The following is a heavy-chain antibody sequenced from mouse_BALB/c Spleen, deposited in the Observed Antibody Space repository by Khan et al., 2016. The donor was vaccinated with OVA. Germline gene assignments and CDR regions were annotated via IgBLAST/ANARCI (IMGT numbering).Heavy chain of an antibody. CDR2: IWGGGGT. Sequence: QVQLKQSGPGLVAPSQSLSITCTVSGFSLSRYNIHWVRQPPGKGLEWLGMIWGGGGTDYNSTLKSRLSISTDNSKSKVFLKMNSLQTEDSAMYNCASAYYRYDGYYAMDYWGQGTSVTVSS. V-gene: IGHV2-6-4*01. CDR1: GFSLSRYN. D-gene: IGHD2-14*01. CDR3: ASAYYRYDGYYAMDY. J-gene: IGHJ4*01.